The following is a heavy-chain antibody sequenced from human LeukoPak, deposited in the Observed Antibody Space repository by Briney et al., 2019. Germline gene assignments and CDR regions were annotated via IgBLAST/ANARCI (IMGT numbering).Heavy chain of an antibody. D-gene: IGHD2-2*03. J-gene: IGHJ4*02. CDR2: ISRSGGNT. Sequence: PGGSLRLSCAASGFTISRSSMHWVRQAPGKGLEFVSAISRSGGNTYYANSVKGRFTISRDTSKNTLYLQVGSLRVEDMAVYYCARDGDRSGNGYSHWGQGTLVTVSS. V-gene: IGHV3-64*01. CDR1: GFTISRSS. CDR3: ARDGDRSGNGYSH.